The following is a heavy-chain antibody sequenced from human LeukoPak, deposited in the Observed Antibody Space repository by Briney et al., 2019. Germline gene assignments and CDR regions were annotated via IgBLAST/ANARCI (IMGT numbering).Heavy chain of an antibody. CDR2: IIPIFGPA. D-gene: IGHD1-26*01. J-gene: IGHJ6*03. CDR1: GGTFSSYA. CDR3: ARGDLTGATAYYYYYMDV. V-gene: IGHV1-69*05. Sequence: SSVKVSCKASGGTFSSYAISWVRQAPGQGLEWMGGIIPIFGPANYAQKFQGRVTITTDESTSTAYMELSSLRSEDTAVYYCARGDLTGATAYYYYYMDVWGKGTTVTVSS.